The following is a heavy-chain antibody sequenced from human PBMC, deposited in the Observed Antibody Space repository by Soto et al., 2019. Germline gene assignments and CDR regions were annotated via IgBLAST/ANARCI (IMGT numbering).Heavy chain of an antibody. J-gene: IGHJ4*02. CDR2: IYYSGST. D-gene: IGHD2-8*01. CDR1: GGSISSSSYY. CDR3: ARHSEMALMDYFDY. Sequence: QLQLQESGPGLVKPSETLSLTCTVSGGSISSSSYYWGWIRQPPGKGLEWIGSIYYSGSTYYNPSLKSRVTISVDTSKNQFSLKLSSVTAADTAVYYCARHSEMALMDYFDYWGQGILVTVSS. V-gene: IGHV4-39*01.